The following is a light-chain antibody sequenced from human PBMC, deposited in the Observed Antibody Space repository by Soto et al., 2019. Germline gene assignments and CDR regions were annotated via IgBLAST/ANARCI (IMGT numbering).Light chain of an antibody. CDR2: GNI. CDR1: TSNIGAGYD. CDR3: QSYDSSLSGYV. V-gene: IGLV1-40*01. J-gene: IGLJ1*01. Sequence: QSVLTQSPSVSGAPWQRVTISCTGSTSNIGAGYDVHWYQQLPGTAPKLLMFGNINRPSGVPDRFSGSKSGTSASLAITGLQAEDEADYFCQSYDSSLSGYVFGTGTKLTVL.